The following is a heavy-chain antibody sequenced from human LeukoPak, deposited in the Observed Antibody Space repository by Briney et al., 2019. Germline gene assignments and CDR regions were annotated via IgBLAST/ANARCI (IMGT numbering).Heavy chain of an antibody. CDR3: AKGVPERWELRYFDY. J-gene: IGHJ4*02. V-gene: IGHV3-23*01. Sequence: GGSLLISCATSGFIFSNYAMSWVRQAPGKGLEWVSGISNSGGRTEYADSVKGRFTISRDNSKNTLYLQMNSLRADDTAVYYCAKGVPERWELRYFDYWGQGTPVTVSS. CDR1: GFIFSNYA. CDR2: ISNSGGRT. D-gene: IGHD1-26*01.